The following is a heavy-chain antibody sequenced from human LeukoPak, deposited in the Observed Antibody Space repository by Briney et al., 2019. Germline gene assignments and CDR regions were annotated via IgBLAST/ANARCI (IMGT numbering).Heavy chain of an antibody. Sequence: ASVKVSCKASGYTFTSYAMHWVRQAPGQRPEWMGWINAGNGNTKYSQKFQGRVTITRDTSASTAYMELSSLRSEDTAVYYCARARGVAVAGTLNYWGQGTLVAVSS. V-gene: IGHV1-3*01. CDR3: ARARGVAVAGTLNY. CDR1: GYTFTSYA. D-gene: IGHD6-19*01. CDR2: INAGNGNT. J-gene: IGHJ4*02.